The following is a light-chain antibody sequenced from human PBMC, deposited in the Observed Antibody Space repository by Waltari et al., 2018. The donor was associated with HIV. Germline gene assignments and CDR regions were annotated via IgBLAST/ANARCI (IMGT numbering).Light chain of an antibody. J-gene: IGLJ3*02. CDR2: RNS. Sequence: QSALTQPPSTSGTPGQTVTIPCSGSSSNIGDHYVSLYQQLPGTAPKLLIYRNSQRPSGVRDRFSGSKSGTSASLAINDLRSEDEAEYHCAAWDDSLSGWVFGGGTNLTVL. V-gene: IGLV1-47*01. CDR1: SSNIGDHY. CDR3: AAWDDSLSGWV.